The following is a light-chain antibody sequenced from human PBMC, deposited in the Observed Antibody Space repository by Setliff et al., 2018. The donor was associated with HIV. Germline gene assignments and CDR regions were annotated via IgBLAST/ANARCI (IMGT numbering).Light chain of an antibody. J-gene: IGLJ1*01. V-gene: IGLV2-23*01. CDR2: QAT. CDR1: SSDIGRYNL. CDR3: CSNTGSNTYV. Sequence: SALTQPASVSGSPGQSITISCTGNSSDIGRYNLVSWYQQYPGKAPKLMIYQATKRPSGVSNRFSGSKSGNTASLTISGLQAEDEADYYCCSNTGSNTYVFGSGTKVTVL.